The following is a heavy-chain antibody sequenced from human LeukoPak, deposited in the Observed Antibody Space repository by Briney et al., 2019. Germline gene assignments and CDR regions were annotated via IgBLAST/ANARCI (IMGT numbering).Heavy chain of an antibody. D-gene: IGHD5-12*01. J-gene: IGHJ3*02. Sequence: GGSLRLSCAATGFTFNSYAMRWVRQAPGKGLEWVAVISYDGNNKYYADSVKGRFTISRDNSKNTLYLQMNSLRAEDTAVYYCARDPGVATTDAFDIWGQGTMVTVSS. CDR2: ISYDGNNK. CDR1: GFTFNSYA. V-gene: IGHV3-30-3*01. CDR3: ARDPGVATTDAFDI.